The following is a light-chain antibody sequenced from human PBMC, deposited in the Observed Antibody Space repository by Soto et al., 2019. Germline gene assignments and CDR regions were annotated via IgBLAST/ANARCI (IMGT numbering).Light chain of an antibody. CDR2: KAY. V-gene: IGKV1-5*03. J-gene: IGKJ2*03. CDR3: QHYDTYPYS. Sequence: DIPLTQSPSSVSASVGDRITIACRASQNISSWLAWYQHKPGRAPKFLLYKAYRLESGVPSRSGVSGSGTEFTLTISSVQPDDFATYYCQHYDTYPYSFGPGT. CDR1: QNISSW.